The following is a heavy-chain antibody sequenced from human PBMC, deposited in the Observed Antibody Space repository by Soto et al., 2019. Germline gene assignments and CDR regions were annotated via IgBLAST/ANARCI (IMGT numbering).Heavy chain of an antibody. CDR3: ARGMGRYFDL. D-gene: IGHD2-8*01. CDR1: FDSIGNFY. J-gene: IGHJ2*01. Sequence: PSETLSLVSNISFDSIGNFYWSWIRQPAGKGLESIGRLSTSGRTNYSPSLQSRVTMSLDTSKNRFSLRLTSVSAADTAVYFCARGMGRYFDLWGRGTLVTGSS. V-gene: IGHV4-4*07. CDR2: LSTSGRT.